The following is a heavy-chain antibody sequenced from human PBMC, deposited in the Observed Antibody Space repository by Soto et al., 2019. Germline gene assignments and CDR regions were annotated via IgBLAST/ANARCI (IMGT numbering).Heavy chain of an antibody. Sequence: QVQLQESGPGLVKPSQTLSLTCSVSGGSMNIGYYVWSWIRQPPGKGLEWIGHIYDRGNTYNNPSPQXRXTXSXXTSKTQVSPHLTSVTAAATAVYYCTSGPSDDKVDYWGQGTLVTVSS. V-gene: IGHV4-30-4*01. J-gene: IGHJ4*02. CDR3: TSGPSDDKVDY. CDR2: IYDRGNT. CDR1: GGSMNIGYYV. D-gene: IGHD1-1*01.